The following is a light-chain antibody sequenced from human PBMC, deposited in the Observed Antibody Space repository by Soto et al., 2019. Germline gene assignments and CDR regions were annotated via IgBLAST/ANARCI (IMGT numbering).Light chain of an antibody. J-gene: IGKJ1*01. CDR1: QSISSW. CDR2: DAS. V-gene: IGKV1-5*01. CDR3: QQDNSYSWT. Sequence: DIQMTQSPSTLSASVGDRVTITCRASQSISSWLAWYQQKPGKAPKLLNYDASSLESGVPSRFSGSGSGTEFTLTISSLQPDDFATYYCQQDNSYSWTFGQGTKVEIK.